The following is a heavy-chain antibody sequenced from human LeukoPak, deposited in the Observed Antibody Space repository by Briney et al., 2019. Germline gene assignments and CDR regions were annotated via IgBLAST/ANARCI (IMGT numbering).Heavy chain of an antibody. D-gene: IGHD6-25*01. CDR3: ARRGRNSSGWQDYL. CDR2: IYHTGST. Sequence: SETLSLTCTVSGGSTSSYYWSWIRQPPGKGLEWIANIYHTGSTNYNPSLSGRVTISIDTAKNQLSLKLTSVTAADTAVYYCARRGRNSSGWQDYLWGQGTLVTVSS. J-gene: IGHJ4*02. CDR1: GGSTSSYY. V-gene: IGHV4-59*01.